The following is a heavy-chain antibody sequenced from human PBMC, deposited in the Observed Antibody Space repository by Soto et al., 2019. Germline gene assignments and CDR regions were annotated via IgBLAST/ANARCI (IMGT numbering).Heavy chain of an antibody. V-gene: IGHV1-2*02. CDR1: GYIFTGYH. CDR2: SNPNSGAT. J-gene: IGHJ6*01. Sequence: ASVKVSCKASGYIFTGYHIHWVRQAPGRGLEWMGWSNPNSGATGYAQNFQGRVTVTRDTSFNLVYMGMSGLMSDDPAVYYCSRGARCRRGFDEMEIWGQGNTVP. D-gene: IGHD3-9*01. CDR3: SRGARCRRGFDEMEI.